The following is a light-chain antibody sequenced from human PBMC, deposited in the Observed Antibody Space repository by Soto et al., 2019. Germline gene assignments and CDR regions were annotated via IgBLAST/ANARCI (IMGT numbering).Light chain of an antibody. CDR3: AAWDDSLNGTV. CDR1: SSNIGSNT. Sequence: QSVLTQPPSASGTPGQRVTISCSGSSSNIGSNTVNWYQQLPGTAPKLLIYSNNQRPSGVPDRFSGSKSGTSASLAISGLPSEDDADYYCAAWDDSLNGTVFGGGTKLSVL. J-gene: IGLJ3*02. V-gene: IGLV1-44*01. CDR2: SNN.